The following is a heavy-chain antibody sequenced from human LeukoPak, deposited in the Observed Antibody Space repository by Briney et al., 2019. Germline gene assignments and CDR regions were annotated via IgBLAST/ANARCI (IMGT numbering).Heavy chain of an antibody. Sequence: SVKVSCTASGGTFSSYAISWVRQAPGQGLEWMGGIIPIFGTANYAQKFQGRVTITADESTSTAYMELSSLRSEDTAVYYCARESYCSSTSCYYYGMDVWGQGTTVTVSS. V-gene: IGHV1-69*13. D-gene: IGHD2-2*01. CDR3: ARESYCSSTSCYYYGMDV. J-gene: IGHJ6*02. CDR2: IIPIFGTA. CDR1: GGTFSSYA.